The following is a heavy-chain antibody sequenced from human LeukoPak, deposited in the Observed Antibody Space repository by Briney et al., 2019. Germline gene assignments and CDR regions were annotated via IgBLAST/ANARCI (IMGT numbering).Heavy chain of an antibody. V-gene: IGHV4-30-4*01. CDR2: IYYSGST. J-gene: IGHJ4*02. Sequence: SQTLSLTCTVSGGSISSGDYYWSWIRQPPGKGLEWIGYIYYSGSTYYNPSLKSRVTISVDTSKNQSSLKLSSVTAADTAVYYCARGLAPGYSSSWGPDYWGQGTLVTVSS. D-gene: IGHD6-19*01. CDR1: GGSISSGDYY. CDR3: ARGLAPGYSSSWGPDY.